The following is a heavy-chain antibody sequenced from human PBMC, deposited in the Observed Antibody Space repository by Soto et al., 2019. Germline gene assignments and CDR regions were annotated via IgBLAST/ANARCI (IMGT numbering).Heavy chain of an antibody. V-gene: IGHV1-46*01. CDR2: ITPSGGSA. J-gene: IGHJ4*02. Sequence: QVQLVQSGAEVKKPGASVKVSCKASGYTFTSYFMHWVRQAPGQGLDWMGIITPSGGSASYAQKFQGRVTITRDTSTSTVYMEMSSRRSEETPVYYCASDVSWRGRSYSYSSRYWGQGKLLTVSS. CDR1: GYTFTSYF. CDR3: ASDVSWRGRSYSYSSRY. D-gene: IGHD5-18*01.